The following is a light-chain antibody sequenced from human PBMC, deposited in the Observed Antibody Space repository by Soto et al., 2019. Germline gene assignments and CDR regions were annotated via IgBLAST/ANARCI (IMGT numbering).Light chain of an antibody. J-gene: IGKJ1*01. CDR3: QQYSNYWT. CDR1: QSISSW. V-gene: IGKV1-5*03. CDR2: KAS. Sequence: DIPMTQSPSTLSASVGDRVTITCRASQSISSWLAWYQQKPGKAPNLLIYKASSLEVGVPSRFSGSGSGTEFTLTISSLQPDDFATYYCQQYSNYWTFGQGTKVEIK.